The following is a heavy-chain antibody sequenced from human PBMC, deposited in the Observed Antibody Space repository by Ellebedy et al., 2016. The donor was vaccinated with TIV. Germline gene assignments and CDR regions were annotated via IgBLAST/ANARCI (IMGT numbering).Heavy chain of an antibody. V-gene: IGHV4-31*03. CDR1: GGSISSGGYY. Sequence: SETLSLXXTVSGGSISSGGYYWSWIRQHPGKGLEWIGYIYYSGSTYYNPSLKSRVTISVDTSKNQFSLKLSSVTAADTAVYYCARRYDILTGYSYFDYWGQGTLVTVSS. D-gene: IGHD3-9*01. J-gene: IGHJ4*02. CDR3: ARRYDILTGYSYFDY. CDR2: IYYSGST.